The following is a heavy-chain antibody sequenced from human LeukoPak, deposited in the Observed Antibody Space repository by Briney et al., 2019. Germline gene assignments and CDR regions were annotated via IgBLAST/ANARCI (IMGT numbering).Heavy chain of an antibody. J-gene: IGHJ6*03. V-gene: IGHV1-24*01. D-gene: IGHD3-10*01. CDR1: GYTLTELS. CDR2: FDPEDGET. Sequence: ASVKVSCKVSGYTLTELSMHWVRQAPGKGLEWMGGFDPEDGETIYAQKFQGRVTMTEDTSTDTAYMELSSLRSEDTAVYYCASDYYGSGSYKDYYYYMDVWGKGTTVTVSS. CDR3: ASDYYGSGSYKDYYYYMDV.